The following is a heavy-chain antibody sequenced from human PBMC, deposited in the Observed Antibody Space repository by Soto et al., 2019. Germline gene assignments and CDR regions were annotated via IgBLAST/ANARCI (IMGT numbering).Heavy chain of an antibody. Sequence: SETLSLTYTVSGSSISNYYWSWIRQPPGKGLEWIGYAYYSGSTKYNPSLKSRVTISVDMSKNQFSLKLSSVTAADTAVYYCARDRHYYDTSFGYWGQGTPVT. CDR2: AYYSGST. CDR1: GSSISNYY. D-gene: IGHD3-22*01. CDR3: ARDRHYYDTSFGY. J-gene: IGHJ4*02. V-gene: IGHV4-59*13.